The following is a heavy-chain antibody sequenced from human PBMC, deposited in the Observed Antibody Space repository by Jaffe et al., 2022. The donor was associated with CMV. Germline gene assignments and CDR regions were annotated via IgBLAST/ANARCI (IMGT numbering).Heavy chain of an antibody. CDR1: GFTFSSYA. J-gene: IGHJ6*02. Sequence: EVQLLESGGGLVQPGGSLRLSCAASGFTFSSYAMSWVRQAPGKGLEWVSAISGSGGSTYYADSVKGRFTISRDNSKNTLYLQMNSLRAEDTAVYYCAKVSFSPDYDFWLLDYYYGMDVWGQGTTVTVSS. V-gene: IGHV3-23*01. D-gene: IGHD3-3*01. CDR3: AKVSFSPDYDFWLLDYYYGMDV. CDR2: ISGSGGST.